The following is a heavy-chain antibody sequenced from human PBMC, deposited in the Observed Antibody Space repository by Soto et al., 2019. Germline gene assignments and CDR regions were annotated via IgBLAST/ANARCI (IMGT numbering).Heavy chain of an antibody. V-gene: IGHV1-8*01. CDR2: MNPNSGNT. D-gene: IGHD3-10*01. Sequence: ASVKVSCKASGYTFTSYDINWVRQATGQGLEWMGWMNPNSGNTGYAQKFQGRVTMTRNTSISTAYMELSSLRSEDTAVYYCARGLNYYGSGSYYNWFDPWGQGTLVTVSS. J-gene: IGHJ5*02. CDR3: ARGLNYYGSGSYYNWFDP. CDR1: GYTFTSYD.